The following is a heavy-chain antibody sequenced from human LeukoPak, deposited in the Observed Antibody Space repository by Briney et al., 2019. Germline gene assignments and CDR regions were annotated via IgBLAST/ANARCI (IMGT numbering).Heavy chain of an antibody. CDR3: ARDQTTSRGYWFDP. J-gene: IGHJ5*02. V-gene: IGHV1-18*01. Sequence: GASVKVSCKASGYSFTNYGITWVRQAPGQGLEWMGWISAYNGHTNYAQKFQGRVSMTTDTSTSTAYMELRSLRSDDTAVYYCARDQTTSRGYWFDPWGQGTLVTVSS. D-gene: IGHD3-10*01. CDR1: GYSFTNYG. CDR2: ISAYNGHT.